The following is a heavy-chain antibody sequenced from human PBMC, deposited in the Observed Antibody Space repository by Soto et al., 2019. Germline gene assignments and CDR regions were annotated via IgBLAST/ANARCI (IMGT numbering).Heavy chain of an antibody. CDR3: ARQATVVTPYYFDF. CDR1: GFTFNTYW. CDR2: IYPGDSET. Sequence: GESLKISCKGSGFTFNTYWIAWVRQMPGKGLEWMGIIYPGDSETRYGPSFQGHATISIDKSLNTAYLQWASLEASDTAMYYCARQATVVTPYYFDFWGQGTLVTVSS. D-gene: IGHD2-21*02. J-gene: IGHJ4*02. V-gene: IGHV5-51*01.